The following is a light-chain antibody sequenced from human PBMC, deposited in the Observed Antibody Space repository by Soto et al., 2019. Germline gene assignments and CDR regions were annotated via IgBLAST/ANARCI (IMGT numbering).Light chain of an antibody. V-gene: IGLV1-47*01. Sequence: QSVLTQPPSAYGTPGQRVTISCSGSSSNIGSNYVYWYQQLPGTAPKLLIYRNNQRPSGVPDRFSGSKSGTSASLAISGLRSEDEADYYCAAWDDSRSGWVCGGRTKVTVL. CDR3: AAWDDSRSGWV. CDR2: RNN. J-gene: IGLJ3*02. CDR1: SSNIGSNY.